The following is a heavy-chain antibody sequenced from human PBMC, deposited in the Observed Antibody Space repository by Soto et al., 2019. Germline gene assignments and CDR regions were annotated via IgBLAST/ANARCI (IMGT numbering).Heavy chain of an antibody. Sequence: GASVKVSCKASGYTFNSCGSSWVRQAPGQGLEWMGWISAYNGNTNYAQKLQGRVTMTTDTSTSTAYMELRSLRSDDTAVYYCARDYSSSWRNWFDPWGQGTLVTVSS. CDR1: GYTFNSCG. J-gene: IGHJ5*02. CDR3: ARDYSSSWRNWFDP. V-gene: IGHV1-18*01. D-gene: IGHD6-13*01. CDR2: ISAYNGNT.